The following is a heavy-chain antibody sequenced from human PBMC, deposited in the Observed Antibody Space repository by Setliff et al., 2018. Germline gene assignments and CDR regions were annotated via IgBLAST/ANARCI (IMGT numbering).Heavy chain of an antibody. CDR1: GGSISSGTYY. CDR3: ARDYQGGWFAP. CDR2: IYTSGST. D-gene: IGHD3-16*01. Sequence: PSETLSLTCTVSGGSISSGTYYWSWIRQPAGKGLEWIGRIYTSGSTNYNPSLKSRVTMSLDTSKNQFSLKLTSVTAADTAVYYCARDYQGGWFAPWGQGIMVTVS. V-gene: IGHV4-61*02. J-gene: IGHJ5*02.